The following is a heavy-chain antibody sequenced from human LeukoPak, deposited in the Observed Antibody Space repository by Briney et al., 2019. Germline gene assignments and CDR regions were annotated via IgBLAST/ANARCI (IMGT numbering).Heavy chain of an antibody. J-gene: IGHJ4*02. CDR3: AKGAGITFGGVIAPFDY. CDR2: ISSSGSTI. CDR1: GFTFSDYY. V-gene: IGHV3-11*01. Sequence: PGGSLRLSCAASGFTFSDYYMSWIRQAPGKGLEWVSYISSSGSTIYYADSVKGRFTISRDNSKNTLYLQMNSLRAEDTAVYYCAKGAGITFGGVIAPFDYWGQGTLVTVSS. D-gene: IGHD3-16*02.